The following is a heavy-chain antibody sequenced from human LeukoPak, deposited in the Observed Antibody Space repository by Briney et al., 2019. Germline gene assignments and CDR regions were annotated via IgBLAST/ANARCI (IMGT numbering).Heavy chain of an antibody. Sequence: SETLSLTCTVSGGSISSSSYYWGWIRQPPGKGLEWIGSIYYSGSTYYNPSLKSRVTISVDTSKNQFSLELSSVTAADTAVYYCARLVASSSWWDYWGQGTLVTVSS. CDR3: ARLVASSSWWDY. CDR2: IYYSGST. CDR1: GGSISSSSYY. V-gene: IGHV4-39*01. J-gene: IGHJ4*02. D-gene: IGHD6-13*01.